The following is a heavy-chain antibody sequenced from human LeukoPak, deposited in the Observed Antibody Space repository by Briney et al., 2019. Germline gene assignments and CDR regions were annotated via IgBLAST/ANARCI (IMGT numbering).Heavy chain of an antibody. V-gene: IGHV3-21*01. J-gene: IGHJ4*02. CDR2: ITGGSDYI. CDR3: AKFKGHYGDSEYYFDY. CDR1: GFTFSRYS. Sequence: PGGSLRLSCAASGFTFSRYSVNWVRQAPGKGLEWVSCITGGSDYIFYADSVRGRFTISRDNAKNSLYLQMNSLRAEDTAVYYCAKFKGHYGDSEYYFDYWGQGTLVTVPS. D-gene: IGHD3-10*01.